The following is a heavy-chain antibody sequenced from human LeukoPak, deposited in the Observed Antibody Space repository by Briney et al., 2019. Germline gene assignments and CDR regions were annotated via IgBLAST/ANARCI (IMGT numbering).Heavy chain of an antibody. V-gene: IGHV1-2*02. CDR3: ARARMITFVPQDAFDI. CDR1: GYTFTGYY. Sequence: ASVKVSCKASGYTFTGYYMHWVRQAPGQGLEWMGWINPNSGGTNYAQKFQGRVTMTRDTSISTAYMELSRLRSDDTAVYYCARARMITFVPQDAFDIWGQGTMVTVSS. J-gene: IGHJ3*02. D-gene: IGHD3-16*01. CDR2: INPNSGGT.